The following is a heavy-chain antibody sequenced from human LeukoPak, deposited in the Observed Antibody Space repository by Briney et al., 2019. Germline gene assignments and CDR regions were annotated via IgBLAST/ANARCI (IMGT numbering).Heavy chain of an antibody. J-gene: IGHJ3*02. CDR2: INQDGSEK. CDR3: ARWGTYDFWSGYPPAFDI. V-gene: IGHV3-7*01. D-gene: IGHD3-3*01. CDR1: GFTFSSYW. Sequence: GGSLRLSCGASGFTFSSYWMSWVRQAPGKGLEWVANINQDGSEKYYVDSVKGRFTISIDNAKNSLYLQTNSLRAEDTAVYYCARWGTYDFWSGYPPAFDIWGQGTMVTVSS.